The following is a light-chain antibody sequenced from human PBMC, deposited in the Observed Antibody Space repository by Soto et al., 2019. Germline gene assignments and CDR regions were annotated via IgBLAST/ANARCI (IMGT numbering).Light chain of an antibody. CDR1: QSVNSN. Sequence: EIVMTQSPATLSVSPGERATLSCRASQSVNSNLAWYQQKPGQAPRLLIYGASTRATGVPARISGRGSGTEFIHPISSLQSDDFADYCCQHCNKCPTFGQGTNVDIK. J-gene: IGKJ1*01. CDR2: GAS. CDR3: QHCNKCPT. V-gene: IGKV3-15*01.